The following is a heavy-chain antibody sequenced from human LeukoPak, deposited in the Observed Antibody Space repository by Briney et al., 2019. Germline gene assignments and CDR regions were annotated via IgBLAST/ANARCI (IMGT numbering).Heavy chain of an antibody. V-gene: IGHV4-30-2*01. Sequence: TSETLSLTCAVSGGSISSGGYSWSWIRQPPGKGLEWIGYIYHSGSTYYNPSLKSRVTISVDASKNQFSLKLSSVTAADTAVYYCARMTTVHHDAFDIWGQGTMVTVSS. D-gene: IGHD4-17*01. CDR3: ARMTTVHHDAFDI. J-gene: IGHJ3*02. CDR2: IYHSGST. CDR1: GGSISSGGYS.